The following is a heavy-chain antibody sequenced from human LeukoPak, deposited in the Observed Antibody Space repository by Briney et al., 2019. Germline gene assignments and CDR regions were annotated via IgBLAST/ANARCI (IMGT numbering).Heavy chain of an antibody. CDR2: INPNSGGT. CDR3: ARALRELWFGETIAYYYYMDV. D-gene: IGHD3-10*01. CDR1: GYTFTGYY. J-gene: IGHJ6*03. V-gene: IGHV1-2*02. Sequence: ASVKVSCKASGYTFTGYYMHWVRQAPGQGLEWMGWINPNSGGTNYAQKFQGRVTMTRDTSISTAYMELSRLRSDDTAVYYCARALRELWFGETIAYYYYMDVWGKGTTVTISS.